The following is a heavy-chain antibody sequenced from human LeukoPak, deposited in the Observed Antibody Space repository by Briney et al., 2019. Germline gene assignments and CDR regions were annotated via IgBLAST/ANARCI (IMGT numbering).Heavy chain of an antibody. CDR2: IISGGST. V-gene: IGHV3-23*01. J-gene: IGHJ3*02. Sequence: PGGSLRLSCAASGFTFTTYAMTWVRQAPGKGLEWVSTIISGGSTYYADSVKGRFTISRDNSKNTLYLQMNSLRAEDTAVYYCARYCRSISCLGGAFDIWGQGTMVTVSS. D-gene: IGHD2-2*01. CDR3: ARYCRSISCLGGAFDI. CDR1: GFTFTTYA.